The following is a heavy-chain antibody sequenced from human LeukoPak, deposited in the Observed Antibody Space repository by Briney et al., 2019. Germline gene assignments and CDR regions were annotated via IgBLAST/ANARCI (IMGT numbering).Heavy chain of an antibody. V-gene: IGHV4-30-2*01. CDR1: GGSISSGGYS. Sequence: SQTLSLTCAVSGGSISSGGYSWSWIRQPPGKGLEWIGYIYHSGSTYYNPSLKSRVTISLDTSKNQFSLRLTSVTAADTAVYYCAREGIVRTYDQWGQGTLVTVSS. CDR2: IYHSGST. CDR3: AREGIVRTYDQ. J-gene: IGHJ4*02. D-gene: IGHD1-26*01.